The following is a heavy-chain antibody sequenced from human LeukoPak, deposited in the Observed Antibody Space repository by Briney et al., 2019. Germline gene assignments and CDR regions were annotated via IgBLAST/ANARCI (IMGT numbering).Heavy chain of an antibody. CDR1: GFTFSSYS. CDR2: ISSSSSTI. CDR3: ARDDIVLMGYALDY. V-gene: IGHV3-48*01. J-gene: IGHJ4*02. D-gene: IGHD2-8*01. Sequence: GGSLRLSCAASGFTFSSYSMHWVRQAPGKGLEWVSYISSSSSTIYYADSVKGRFTISRDNAKNSLYLQMNSLRAEDTAVYYCARDDIVLMGYALDYWGQGTLVTVSS.